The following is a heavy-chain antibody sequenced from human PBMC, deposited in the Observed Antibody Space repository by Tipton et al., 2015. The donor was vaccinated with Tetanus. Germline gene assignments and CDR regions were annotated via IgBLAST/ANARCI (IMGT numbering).Heavy chain of an antibody. CDR2: IYYSGST. J-gene: IGHJ4*02. Sequence: TLSLTCTVSGGSISSGGYYSSWIRQHPGKGLEWIGDIYYSGSTYYNPSLKSRVTISVDTSKNQFSLKLNSVTAADTAVYYCARDQARGARGWNYFDYWGQGTLVTVSS. CDR3: ARDQARGARGWNYFDY. V-gene: IGHV4-31*03. D-gene: IGHD1-26*01. CDR1: GGSISSGGYY.